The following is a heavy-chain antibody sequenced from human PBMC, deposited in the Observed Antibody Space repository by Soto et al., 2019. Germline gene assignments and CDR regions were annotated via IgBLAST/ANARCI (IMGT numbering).Heavy chain of an antibody. D-gene: IGHD2-21*01. CDR2: IYWDDDR. CDR1: GFSLSTSGLG. Sequence: QITLKESGPSLMKPTQTLTLTCTFSGFSLSTSGLGVGWIRQPPGKALEWLGLIYWDDDRRYSPSLKTRLTITKATSKNQVVLTMTNMDPVDTATYSCARRRISDGWFDPWGQGTLVTVSS. V-gene: IGHV2-5*02. CDR3: ARRRISDGWFDP. J-gene: IGHJ5*02.